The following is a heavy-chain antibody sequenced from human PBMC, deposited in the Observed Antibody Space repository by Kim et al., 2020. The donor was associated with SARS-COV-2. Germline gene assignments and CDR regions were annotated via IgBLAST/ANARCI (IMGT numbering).Heavy chain of an antibody. CDR3: ARDREYCSSTSCYFTFDY. CDR1: GFTFSSYS. CDR2: ISSSSSYI. D-gene: IGHD2-2*01. J-gene: IGHJ4*02. V-gene: IGHV3-21*01. Sequence: GGSLRLSCAASGFTFSSYSMNWVRQAPGKGLEWVSSISSSSSYIYYADSVKGRFTISRDNAKNSLYLQMNSLRAEDTAVYYCARDREYCSSTSCYFTFDYWGQGTLVTVSS.